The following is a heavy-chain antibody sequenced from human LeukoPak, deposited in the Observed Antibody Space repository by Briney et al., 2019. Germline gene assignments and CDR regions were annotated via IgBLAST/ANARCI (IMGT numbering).Heavy chain of an antibody. CDR3: ARGRGVGIVVVDFDY. CDR1: GYTFTSYY. V-gene: IGHV1-46*01. D-gene: IGHD2-2*03. J-gene: IGHJ4*02. CDR2: INPSGGST. Sequence: ASVKVSCKASGYTFTSYYMHWVRQAPGQGLEWMGIINPSGGSTSYAQKFQGRVTMTRDTSISTAYMELSRLRSDDTAVYYCARGRGVGIVVVDFDYWGQGTLVTVSS.